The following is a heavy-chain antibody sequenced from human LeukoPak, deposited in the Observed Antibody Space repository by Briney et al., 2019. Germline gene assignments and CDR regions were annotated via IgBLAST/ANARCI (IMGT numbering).Heavy chain of an antibody. J-gene: IGHJ4*02. CDR2: INPNSGGT. CDR1: GYTFTDYY. V-gene: IGHV1-2*02. CDR3: ARAIMITFGGVIVDDY. Sequence: ASVKVSCKASGYTFTDYYMHWVRQAPGQGLEWMGWINPNSGGTNYAQKFQGRVTVTRDTSISTAYMELSRLRSDDTAVYYCARAIMITFGGVIVDDYWGQGTLVTVSS. D-gene: IGHD3-16*02.